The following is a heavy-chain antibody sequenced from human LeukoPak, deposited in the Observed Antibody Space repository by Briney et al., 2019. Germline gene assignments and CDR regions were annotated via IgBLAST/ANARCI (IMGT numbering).Heavy chain of an antibody. CDR2: FGGGDGNT. Sequence: GGSLRLSCAASGFAFSSYTLSWVRQAPGKGLEWVSAFGGGDGNTYYADSVKGRFTISRDNSKNTLYLQMNSLRADDTAVYYCAKDHGDYAYFQHWGQGTLVTVSS. CDR1: GFAFSSYT. V-gene: IGHV3-23*01. CDR3: AKDHGDYAYFQH. J-gene: IGHJ1*01. D-gene: IGHD4-17*01.